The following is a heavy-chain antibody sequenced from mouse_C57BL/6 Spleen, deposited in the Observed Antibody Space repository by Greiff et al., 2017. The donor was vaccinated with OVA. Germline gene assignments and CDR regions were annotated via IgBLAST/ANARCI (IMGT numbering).Heavy chain of an antibody. CDR3: ARGGVVATPFDY. CDR1: GYTFTSYW. Sequence: QVQLQQPGAELVMPGASVKLSCKASGYTFTSYWMHWVKQRPGQGLEWIGAIDPSASYTKYNQKFKGKSTLTVDKSSSTAYMQLSSLTSEDSAVYYCARGGVVATPFDYWGQGTTLTVSS. V-gene: IGHV1-69*01. D-gene: IGHD1-1*01. CDR2: IDPSASYT. J-gene: IGHJ2*01.